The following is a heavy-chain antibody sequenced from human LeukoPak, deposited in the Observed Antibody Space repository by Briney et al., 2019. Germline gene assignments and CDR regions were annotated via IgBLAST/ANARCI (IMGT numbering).Heavy chain of an antibody. CDR1: GYTFTSYG. Sequence: GASVKVSCKASGYTFTSYGNSWVRQAPGQGLEWMGWISAYNGNTNYAQKLQGRVTITTDTSTSTAYMELRSLRSDDTAVYYCARGYDIVVVPAAQPTRHYYYYYGMDVWGQGTTVTVSS. CDR3: ARGYDIVVVPAAQPTRHYYYYYGMDV. J-gene: IGHJ6*02. D-gene: IGHD2-2*01. V-gene: IGHV1-18*01. CDR2: ISAYNGNT.